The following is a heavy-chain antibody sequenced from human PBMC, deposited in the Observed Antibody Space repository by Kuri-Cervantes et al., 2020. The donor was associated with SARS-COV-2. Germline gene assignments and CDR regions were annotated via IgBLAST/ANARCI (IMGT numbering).Heavy chain of an antibody. V-gene: IGHV4-30-4*01. J-gene: IGHJ5*02. CDR1: GGSISSGDYF. D-gene: IGHD3-22*01. CDR2: IYSSGST. Sequence: SETLSLTCTVSGGSISSGDYFWSWIRQPPGKGLEWIGYIYSSGSTNYNPSLKSRVTMSVDRSKNQFSLKLTSVTAADTAVYYCANYYYDKRGYYYGWFDPWGQGTLVTVSS. CDR3: ANYYYDKRGYYYGWFDP.